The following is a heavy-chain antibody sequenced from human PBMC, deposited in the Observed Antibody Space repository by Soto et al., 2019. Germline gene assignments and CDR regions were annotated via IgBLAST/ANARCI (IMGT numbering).Heavy chain of an antibody. CDR1: GFSLSSYW. J-gene: IGHJ4*02. V-gene: IGHV3-7*01. Sequence: EVQLVESGGGLVQPGGSLRLSWAASGFSLSSYWMSLVRQAPGKGLELVANMNQDGSESDYVGPVKGRITLTRDNAKNSLYLQMNSLRAEDTAVYYCARLSTSTGRRDLACWGQGTLVTVSS. CDR2: MNQDGSES. CDR3: ARLSTSTGRRDLAC.